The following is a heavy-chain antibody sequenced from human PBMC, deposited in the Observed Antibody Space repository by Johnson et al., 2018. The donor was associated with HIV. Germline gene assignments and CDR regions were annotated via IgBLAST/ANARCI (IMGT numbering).Heavy chain of an antibody. Sequence: QVQLVESGGGVVQPGGSLRLSCAASGFTFSSYGMHWVRQAPGKGLEWVAFISYDGSNKYYADSVKGRFTISRDNSKSTLYLQMNSLRAEDTAVYHCVRGNDGSYFSDAFDIWGQGEMVTVSS. CDR3: VRGNDGSYFSDAFDI. J-gene: IGHJ3*02. V-gene: IGHV3-30*19. CDR1: GFTFSSYG. CDR2: ISYDGSNK. D-gene: IGHD1-26*01.